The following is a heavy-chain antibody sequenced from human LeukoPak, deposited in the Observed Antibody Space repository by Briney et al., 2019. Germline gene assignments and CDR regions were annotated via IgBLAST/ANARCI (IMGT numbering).Heavy chain of an antibody. CDR3: ARGSSWYGELAY. CDR1: GFTFSSYS. J-gene: IGHJ4*02. D-gene: IGHD6-13*01. CDR2: ISSSSSYI. Sequence: PGGSLRLSCAASGFTFSSYSMNWVRQAPGKGLEWVSSISSSSSYIYYADSVKGRFTISRDNAKNSLYLQMNSLSAEDTAVYYCARGSSWYGELAYWGQGTLVTVSS. V-gene: IGHV3-21*01.